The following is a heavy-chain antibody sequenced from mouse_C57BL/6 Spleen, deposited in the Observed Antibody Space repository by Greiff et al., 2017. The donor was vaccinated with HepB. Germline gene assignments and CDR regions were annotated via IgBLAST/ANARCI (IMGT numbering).Heavy chain of an antibody. CDR1: GFTFSSYA. CDR2: ISSGGDYI. D-gene: IGHD2-5*01. J-gene: IGHJ2*01. CDR3: TRVYSNSHFDY. Sequence: EVQRVESGEGLVKPGGSLKLSCAASGFTFSSYAMSWVRQTPEKRLEWVAYISSGGDYIYYADTVKGRFTISRDNARNTLYLQMSSLKSEDTAMYYCTRVYSNSHFDYWGQGTTLTVSS. V-gene: IGHV5-9-1*02.